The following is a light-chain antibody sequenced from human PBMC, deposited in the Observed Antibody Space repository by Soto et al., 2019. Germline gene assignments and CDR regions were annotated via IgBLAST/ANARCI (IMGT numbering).Light chain of an antibody. V-gene: IGLV1-40*01. CDR3: QSYDSSLSGWV. CDR1: SSNIVAIYD. Sequence: QSVLTQPPSVSGAPGQRVTISCTGSSSNIVAIYDVHWYQQLPGTAPKLPIYGNTNRPSGVPDRFSGSKSGTSASLAITGLQAEDEADYYCQSYDSSLSGWVFGGGTKLTVL. CDR2: GNT. J-gene: IGLJ3*02.